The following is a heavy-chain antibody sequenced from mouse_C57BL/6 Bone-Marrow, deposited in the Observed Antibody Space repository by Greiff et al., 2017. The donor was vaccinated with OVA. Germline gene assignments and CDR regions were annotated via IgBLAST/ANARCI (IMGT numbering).Heavy chain of an antibody. V-gene: IGHV1-54*01. Sequence: QVQLQQSGAELVRPGTSVKVSCKASGYAFTNYLIEWVKQRPGQGLEWIGVINPGSGGTNYNEKFKGKATLTADKSSSTAYMQLSSLTSEDSAVYFCARPFYYGNFFAYWGQGTLVTVSA. CDR1: GYAFTNYL. CDR3: ARPFYYGNFFAY. J-gene: IGHJ3*01. CDR2: INPGSGGT. D-gene: IGHD2-1*01.